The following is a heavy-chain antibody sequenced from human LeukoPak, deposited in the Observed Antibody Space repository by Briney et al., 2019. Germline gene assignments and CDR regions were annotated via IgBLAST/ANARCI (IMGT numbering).Heavy chain of an antibody. CDR1: GLTGSSSY. J-gene: IGHJ1*01. CDR3: TRNSGWYGLS. Sequence: GGSLRLSCAASGLTGSSSYITWVRQAPGKGLEWVSGIYSGGSTYYADSVKGRFTISRDNSNNTLFLHLNSLRGEDTAVYYCTRNSGWYGLSWGQGTLVTVSS. V-gene: IGHV3-53*01. D-gene: IGHD6-19*01. CDR2: IYSGGST.